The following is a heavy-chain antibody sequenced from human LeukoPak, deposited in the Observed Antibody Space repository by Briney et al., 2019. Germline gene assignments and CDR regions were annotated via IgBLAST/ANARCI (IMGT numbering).Heavy chain of an antibody. Sequence: SGTLSLTCAVSGGSISSSNWWSWVRPPPGKGLEWIGEIYDSGSTNYNPSLKSRVTISVDKSKNQFSLKLSSVTAADTAVYYCATGYYSSSAVAANFDYWGQGILVTVSS. CDR3: ATGYYSSSAVAANFDY. CDR2: IYDSGST. CDR1: GGSISSSNW. J-gene: IGHJ4*02. V-gene: IGHV4-4*02. D-gene: IGHD6-6*01.